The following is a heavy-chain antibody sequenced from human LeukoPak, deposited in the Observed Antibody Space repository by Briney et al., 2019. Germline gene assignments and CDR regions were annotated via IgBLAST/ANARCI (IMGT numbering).Heavy chain of an antibody. CDR3: ARGRYYYGSWYMDV. J-gene: IGHJ6*02. V-gene: IGHV3-48*04. CDR1: GFTFSSYA. CDR2: ISSSGTVI. D-gene: IGHD3-10*01. Sequence: PGRSLRLSCAASGFTFSSYAMNWIRQAPGKGLEWVSYISSSGTVIYYADSVKGRFTISRDNAKNSLYLQMNSLRAEDTAVYYCARGRYYYGSWYMDVWGQGTTVTVSS.